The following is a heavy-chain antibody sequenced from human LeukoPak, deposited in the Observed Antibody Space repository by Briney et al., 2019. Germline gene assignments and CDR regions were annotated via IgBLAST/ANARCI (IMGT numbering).Heavy chain of an antibody. CDR2: IYYSGST. V-gene: IGHV4-30-4*01. Sequence: PSQTLSLTCTVSGGSISSGDYYWSWIRQPPGKGLEWIGYIYYSGSTYYNPSLKSRVTISVDTSKNQFSLKLSSATAADTAVYYCARDRGAAAGTSYFDYWGQGTLVTVSS. D-gene: IGHD6-13*01. CDR1: GGSISSGDYY. CDR3: ARDRGAAAGTSYFDY. J-gene: IGHJ4*02.